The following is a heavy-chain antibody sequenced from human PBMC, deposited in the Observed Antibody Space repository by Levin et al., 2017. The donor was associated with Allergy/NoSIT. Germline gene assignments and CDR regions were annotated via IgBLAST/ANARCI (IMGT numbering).Heavy chain of an antibody. CDR3: AKDKAAAGTGWFDP. CDR2: ISYDGSNK. D-gene: IGHD6-13*01. J-gene: IGHJ5*02. V-gene: IGHV3-30*18. CDR1: GFTFSSYG. Sequence: GGSLRLSCAASGFTFSSYGMHWVRQAPGKGLEWVAVISYDGSNKYYADSVKGRFTISRDNSKNTLYLQMNSLRAEDTAVYYCAKDKAAAGTGWFDPWGQGTLVTVSS.